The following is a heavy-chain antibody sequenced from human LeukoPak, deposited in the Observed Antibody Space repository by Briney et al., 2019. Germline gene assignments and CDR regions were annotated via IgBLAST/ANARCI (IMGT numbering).Heavy chain of an antibody. CDR2: INAGNGNT. Sequence: ASVKVSCKASGYTFTSYAMHWVRQAPGQRLGWMGWINAGNGNTKYSQKFQGRVTITRDTSASTAYMELSSLRSEDTAVYYCAREIAAADYNWFDPWGQGTLVTVSS. D-gene: IGHD6-13*01. V-gene: IGHV1-3*01. CDR1: GYTFTSYA. J-gene: IGHJ5*02. CDR3: AREIAAADYNWFDP.